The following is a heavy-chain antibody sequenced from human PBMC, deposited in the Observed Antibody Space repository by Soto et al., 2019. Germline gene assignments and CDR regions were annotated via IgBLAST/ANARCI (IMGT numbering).Heavy chain of an antibody. Sequence: EVQLVESGGSLVQPGGSLRLSCAASGFTFSSYSMNWVRQAPGKGLEWVSYISTSSSNLKYADSVKGRFTISRDNAKNSLYLQMDSLRDEDTAVYYCARVGLAYSSGWYERDYFDYWGQGTLVTVSS. D-gene: IGHD6-19*01. CDR1: GFTFSSYS. CDR2: ISTSSSNL. CDR3: ARVGLAYSSGWYERDYFDY. J-gene: IGHJ4*02. V-gene: IGHV3-48*02.